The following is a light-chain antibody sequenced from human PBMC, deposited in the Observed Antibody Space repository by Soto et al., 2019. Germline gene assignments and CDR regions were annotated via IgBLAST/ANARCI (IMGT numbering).Light chain of an antibody. CDR2: GVS. CDR3: CSYANTYTL. J-gene: IGLJ2*01. CDR1: NNDVGNYNY. Sequence: QSALTQPRSVSGSPGQSVAISCTGTNNDVGNYNYVSWYQQHPGKAPKLLIYGVSQRPSGVPDRFSGTKSGNTATLTISGLQADDEADYYCCSYANTYTLFGGGTKLTV. V-gene: IGLV2-11*01.